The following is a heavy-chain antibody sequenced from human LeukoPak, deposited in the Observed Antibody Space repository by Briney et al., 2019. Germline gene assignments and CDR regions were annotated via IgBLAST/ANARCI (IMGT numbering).Heavy chain of an antibody. CDR3: ARGSSSPVPNFDY. Sequence: ASVKVSCKASGYTFTGYYMHWVRQAPGQGLEWGGWINPNNGGTSYAQTLQGRVTITRDTSIATAYMDLPPLTSDDTAVYYCARGSSSPVPNFDYWGQGTLVTVSS. V-gene: IGHV1-2*02. CDR2: INPNNGGT. CDR1: GYTFTGYY. D-gene: IGHD6-13*01. J-gene: IGHJ4*02.